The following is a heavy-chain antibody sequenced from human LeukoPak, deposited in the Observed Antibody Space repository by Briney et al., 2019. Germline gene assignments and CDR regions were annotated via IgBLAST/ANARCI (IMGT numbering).Heavy chain of an antibody. CDR2: ISGSGGRT. CDR1: GLTFSSYA. D-gene: IGHD4-17*01. J-gene: IGHJ3*02. V-gene: IGHV3-23*01. Sequence: PGGSLRLSCAASGLTFSSYAMSWVRQAPGKGLEWVSGISGSGGRTYYADSVKGRFTISRDNSKNTLYLQMNSLRAEDTAVYYCAKDSTPTWTTVTTGGGFDIRGQGTMVTVSS. CDR3: AKDSTPTWTTVTTGGGFDI.